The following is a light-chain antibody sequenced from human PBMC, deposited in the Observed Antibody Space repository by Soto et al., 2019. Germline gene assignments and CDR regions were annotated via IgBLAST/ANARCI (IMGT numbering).Light chain of an antibody. CDR2: DVS. Sequence: QSVLTQPASVSGSPGQSITISCTGTSSDVGGYNYVSWYQQLPGKAPKLMIFDVSNRPSGVSNRFSGSKSGNTASLTISGLQTEDEADYYCSSYTSMSTRVFGGGTKLTVL. CDR3: SSYTSMSTRV. V-gene: IGLV2-14*03. CDR1: SSDVGGYNY. J-gene: IGLJ2*01.